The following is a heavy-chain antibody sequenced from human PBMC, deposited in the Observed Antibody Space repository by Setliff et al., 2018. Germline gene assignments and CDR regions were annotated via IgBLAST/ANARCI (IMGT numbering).Heavy chain of an antibody. CDR1: GFIFSEHH. CDR3: TTERGSGIYIYGMDV. CDR2: IKSIADGGTT. D-gene: IGHD3-10*01. Sequence: GGSLRLSCALSGFIFSEHHIDWVRQAPGKGLEWVGRIKSIADGGTTDYAAPLKGRFTISRDDSKNTLYLQMKSLKTEDTAVYYCTTERGSGIYIYGMDVWGQGTTVTVSS. V-gene: IGHV3-15*01. J-gene: IGHJ6*02.